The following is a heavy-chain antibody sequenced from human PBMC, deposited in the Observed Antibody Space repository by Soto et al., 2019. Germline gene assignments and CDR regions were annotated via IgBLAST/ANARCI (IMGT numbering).Heavy chain of an antibody. V-gene: IGHV4-38-2*01. CDR2: IFHGGNT. J-gene: IGHJ3*01. CDR1: GFFISSGNY. Sequence: SETLSLTCAVSGFFISSGNYWGWIRKPPGKGLEWIGSIFHGGNTYYNPSLKSRVTISVDMSKNQFSLELNSVTAADTAVYYCARARWYDAFDVWGQGTVVTVSS. CDR3: ARARWYDAFDV. D-gene: IGHD2-15*01.